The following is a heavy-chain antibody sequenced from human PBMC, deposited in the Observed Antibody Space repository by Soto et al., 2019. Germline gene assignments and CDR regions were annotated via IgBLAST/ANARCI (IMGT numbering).Heavy chain of an antibody. V-gene: IGHV4-38-2*01. CDR2: IFHGGNT. J-gene: IGHJ3*01. CDR1: GFFISSGNY. Sequence: SETLSLTCAVSGFFISSGNYWGWIRKPPGKGLEWIGSIFHGGNTYYNPSLKSRVTISVDMSKNQFSLELNSVTAADTAVYYCARARWYDAFDVWGQGTVVTVSS. CDR3: ARARWYDAFDV. D-gene: IGHD2-15*01.